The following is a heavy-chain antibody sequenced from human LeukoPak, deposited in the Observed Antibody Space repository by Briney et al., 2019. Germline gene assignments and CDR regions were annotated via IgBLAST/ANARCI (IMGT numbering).Heavy chain of an antibody. Sequence: GGSLRLSCAGSGFTFSYYGMHWVRQAPGKGLEWVALIWYGGINTYYADSVKGRFTISRDNSKNTLYLEMNSLRAEDTAVYYCAKERASIFGMVTGIEHWGQGTLVTVSS. CDR1: GFTFSYYG. J-gene: IGHJ4*02. CDR3: AKERASIFGMVTGIEH. CDR2: IWYGGINT. V-gene: IGHV3-30*02. D-gene: IGHD3-3*02.